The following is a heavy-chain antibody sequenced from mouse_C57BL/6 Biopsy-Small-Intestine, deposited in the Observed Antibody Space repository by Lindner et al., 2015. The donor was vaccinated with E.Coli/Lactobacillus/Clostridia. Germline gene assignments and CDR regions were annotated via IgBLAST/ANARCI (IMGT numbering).Heavy chain of an antibody. V-gene: IGHV9-3*02. CDR2: INTNTGNP. J-gene: IGHJ4*01. CDR1: GYTFTGYA. D-gene: IGHD2-10*02. Sequence: VKVSCKASGYTFTGYAMNWVRQAPGQGLEWMGWINTNTGNPTYAQGFTGRFVFSLDTSVNTAFLQISSLEAEDTAVYYCAGVWGSGSYLYLFEYWGQGTLVTVSS. CDR3: AGVWGSGSYLYLFEY.